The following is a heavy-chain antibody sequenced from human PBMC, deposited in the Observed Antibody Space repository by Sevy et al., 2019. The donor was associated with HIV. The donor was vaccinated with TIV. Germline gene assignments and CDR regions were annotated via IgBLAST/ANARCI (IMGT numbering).Heavy chain of an antibody. D-gene: IGHD3-10*01. V-gene: IGHV4-30-2*01. CDR2: VYESENT. CDR3: ARAPYGPGSYGQPFDH. Sequence: SETLSLTCVVSGGPINDDAYSWSWIRQPPGEGLEWIGYVYESENTYYNPSLESRITISLDWSRNQFSLELRSVTAADTAVYYCARAPYGPGSYGQPFDHWGQGILVTVSS. CDR1: GGPINDDAYS. J-gene: IGHJ4*02.